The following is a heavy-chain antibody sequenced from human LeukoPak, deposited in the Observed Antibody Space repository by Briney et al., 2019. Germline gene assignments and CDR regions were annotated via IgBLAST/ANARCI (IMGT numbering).Heavy chain of an antibody. CDR3: ARDQYSSYYGMDV. CDR1: GFAVSSNY. D-gene: IGHD5-18*01. V-gene: IGHV3-53*01. CDR2: IYSGGST. Sequence: PGGSLRLSCAASGFAVSSNYMSWVRQAPGKGLEWVSVIYSGGSTYYADSVKGRFTISRGNSKNTLYLQMNSLRAEDTAVYYCARDQYSSYYGMDVWGQGTTVTVSS. J-gene: IGHJ6*02.